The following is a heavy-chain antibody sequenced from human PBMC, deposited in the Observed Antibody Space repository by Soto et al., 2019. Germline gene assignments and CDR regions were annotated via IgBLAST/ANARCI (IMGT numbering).Heavy chain of an antibody. D-gene: IGHD3-3*01. V-gene: IGHV4-30-4*01. CDR2: IYYSGST. Sequence: PSETLSLTCTVSGGSISSGDYYWSWIRQPPGKGLEWIGYIYYSGSTYYNPSLKSRVTISVDTSKNQFSLNLSSVTAADTAVYYCASSMPAYYDFRSGYSPGPIYFDYWGQGTLVTASS. CDR3: ASSMPAYYDFRSGYSPGPIYFDY. J-gene: IGHJ4*02. CDR1: GGSISSGDYY.